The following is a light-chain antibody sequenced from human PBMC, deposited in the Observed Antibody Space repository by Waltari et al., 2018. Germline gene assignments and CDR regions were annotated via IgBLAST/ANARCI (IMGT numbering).Light chain of an antibody. CDR1: NSDVGSYDF. Sequence: QSALTQPASVSGSPGQSITISCTGTNSDVGSYDFVSWYQQHPGKVPKVMIYEVTKRPSGVSDRFSGSKSGNTASLTFSGLQAEDEADYYCCSYSTSGSILFGGGSKLTVL. CDR2: EVT. CDR3: CSYSTSGSIL. J-gene: IGLJ2*01. V-gene: IGLV2-23*02.